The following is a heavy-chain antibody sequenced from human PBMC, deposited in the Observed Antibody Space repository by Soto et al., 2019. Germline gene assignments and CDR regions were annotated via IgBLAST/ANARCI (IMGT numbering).Heavy chain of an antibody. CDR2: ISYDGSNK. CDR3: AREGFSMGDAFDI. D-gene: IGHD3-10*01. J-gene: IGHJ3*02. CDR1: GFTFSSYA. Sequence: PGGSLRLSCAASGFTFSSYAMHWVRQAPGKGLEWVAVISYDGSNKYYADSVKGRFTISRDNSRNTLYLQMNSLRAEDTAVYYCAREGFSMGDAFDIWGQGTMVTVSS. V-gene: IGHV3-30-3*01.